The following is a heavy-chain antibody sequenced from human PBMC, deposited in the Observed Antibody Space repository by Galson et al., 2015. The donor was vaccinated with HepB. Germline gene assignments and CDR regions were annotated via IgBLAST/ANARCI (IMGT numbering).Heavy chain of an antibody. Sequence: SLRLSCAASGVTFDDYAMHWVRQAPGKGLEWVAVISYDGSNKYYADSVKGRFTISGDNSKNTLYLQMNSLRAEDTAVYYCARAGAFYLYYYYGMDVWGQGTTVTVSS. CDR3: ARAGAFYLYYYYGMDV. CDR2: ISYDGSNK. V-gene: IGHV3-30-3*01. J-gene: IGHJ6*02. D-gene: IGHD2/OR15-2a*01. CDR1: GVTFDDYA.